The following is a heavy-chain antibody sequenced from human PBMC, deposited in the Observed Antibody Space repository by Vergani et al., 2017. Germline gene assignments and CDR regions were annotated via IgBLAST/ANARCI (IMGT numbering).Heavy chain of an antibody. Sequence: EVQLVESGGGLVQPGGSLRLSCAASGFTFSSYEMNWVRQAPGKGLEWVSYISSSGSTIYYADSVKGRFTISRDNAKNSLYLQMNSLRAEDTAVYYCARDDSSGYYYASLDYWGQGTLVTVSS. CDR3: ARDDSSGYYYASLDY. V-gene: IGHV3-48*03. CDR1: GFTFSSYE. CDR2: ISSSGSTI. D-gene: IGHD3-22*01. J-gene: IGHJ4*02.